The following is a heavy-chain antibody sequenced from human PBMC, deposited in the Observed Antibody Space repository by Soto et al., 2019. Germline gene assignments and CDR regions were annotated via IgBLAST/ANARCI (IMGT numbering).Heavy chain of an antibody. Sequence: PGGSLRLSCAASGFTFSSYSMNWVRQAPGKGLEWVSSISSSSSYIYYADSVKGRFTISRDNAKNSLYLQMNSLRAEDTAVYYCARVSEDEAYYFDYWGQGTLVTVSS. D-gene: IGHD1-26*01. J-gene: IGHJ4*02. CDR2: ISSSSSYI. CDR3: ARVSEDEAYYFDY. CDR1: GFTFSSYS. V-gene: IGHV3-21*01.